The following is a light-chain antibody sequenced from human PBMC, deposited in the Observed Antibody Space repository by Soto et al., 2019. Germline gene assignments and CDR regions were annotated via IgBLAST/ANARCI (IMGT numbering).Light chain of an antibody. CDR3: RSYTTSSTHL. Sequence: QSALTQPASVSGSPGQSITISCTGTSRNVGGYNFVSWYQHHPGKAPKLIIYDVTDRPSGVSNRFSGSKSGNTASLTISGLRAEDEADYYCRSYTTSSTHLFGGGTKLTVL. V-gene: IGLV2-14*03. CDR1: SRNVGGYNF. CDR2: DVT. J-gene: IGLJ2*01.